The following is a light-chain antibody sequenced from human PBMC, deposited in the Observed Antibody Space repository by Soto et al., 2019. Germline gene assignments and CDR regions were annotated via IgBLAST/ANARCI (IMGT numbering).Light chain of an antibody. Sequence: ESVLTQSPGTLSLSPGERATLSCRASQSINSRYLAWYQQKPGQAPRLLIYGASSRATGIPDRFSGSGSGTDFTLTISRLEPEDFAVYYCQQFGSSPGFTFGPGTIVDIQ. CDR3: QQFGSSPGFT. CDR2: GAS. V-gene: IGKV3-20*01. CDR1: QSINSRY. J-gene: IGKJ3*01.